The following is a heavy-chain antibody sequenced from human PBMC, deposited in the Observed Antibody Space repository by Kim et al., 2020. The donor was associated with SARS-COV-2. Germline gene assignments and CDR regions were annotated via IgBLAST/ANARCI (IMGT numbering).Heavy chain of an antibody. Sequence: AQKFQGRVTMTRNTAISTAYMELSSLRSQDTALYYCTRGRGGHHRDFDYWGQGTLVTVSS. D-gene: IGHD3-10*01. J-gene: IGHJ4*02. V-gene: IGHV1-8*01. CDR3: TRGRGGHHRDFDY.